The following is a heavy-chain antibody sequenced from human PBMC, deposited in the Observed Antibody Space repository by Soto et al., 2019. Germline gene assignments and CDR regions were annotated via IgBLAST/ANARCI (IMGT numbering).Heavy chain of an antibody. V-gene: IGHV4-30-2*01. Sequence: QLQLQESGSGLVKSSQTLSLTCAVSGGAINSGGYSWSWIRQPPGQGLECIGYIFHSGSTYYNPSLKSRVTISVDRSKNQFSLKLNSVTAADTAVYYCARGVGATPYFDKWGQGTLVTVSS. CDR1: GGAINSGGYS. D-gene: IGHD1-26*01. CDR3: ARGVGATPYFDK. CDR2: IFHSGST. J-gene: IGHJ4*02.